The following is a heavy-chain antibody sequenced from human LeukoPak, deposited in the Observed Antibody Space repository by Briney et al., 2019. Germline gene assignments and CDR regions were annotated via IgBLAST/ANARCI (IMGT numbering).Heavy chain of an antibody. J-gene: IGHJ4*02. CDR2: ISSITNTI. Sequence: GGSLRLSCAASGFIFSDYYMSWIRQAPGKGLEWVSYISSITNTIYYADSLKGRFTISRDNAKNSLYLQMNSLRAEDTAIYYCARVRGTMVRGLIDYWGQGTLVTVSS. D-gene: IGHD3-10*01. CDR1: GFIFSDYY. V-gene: IGHV3-11*04. CDR3: ARVRGTMVRGLIDY.